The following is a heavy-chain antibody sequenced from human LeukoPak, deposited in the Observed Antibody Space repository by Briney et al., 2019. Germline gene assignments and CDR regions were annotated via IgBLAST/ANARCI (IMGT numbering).Heavy chain of an antibody. CDR1: GFTFSSYS. CDR3: ACLVGATQDV. V-gene: IGHV3-21*01. D-gene: IGHD1-26*01. J-gene: IGHJ6*04. CDR2: ISSTSTYI. Sequence: GGSLRLSCAASGFTFSSYSMNWVRQAPGKGLEWVSSISSTSTYIYYADSVKGRFTISRDNAKNSLYLQMNSLRAEDTAVYYCACLVGATQDVWGKGTTVIVSS.